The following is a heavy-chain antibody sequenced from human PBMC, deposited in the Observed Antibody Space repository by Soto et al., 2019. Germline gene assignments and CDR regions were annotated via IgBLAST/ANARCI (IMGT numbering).Heavy chain of an antibody. CDR2: IIPIFGTA. CDR3: ARESYDSSGYHYYGMDV. Sequence: SVKISCTASGGTFSSYAISWVRQDPGQGLEWMGGIIPIFGTANYAQKFQGRVTITADESTSTAYMELSSLRSEDTAVYYCARESYDSSGYHYYGMDVWGQGTTVTVFS. D-gene: IGHD3-22*01. J-gene: IGHJ6*02. V-gene: IGHV1-69*01. CDR1: GGTFSSYA.